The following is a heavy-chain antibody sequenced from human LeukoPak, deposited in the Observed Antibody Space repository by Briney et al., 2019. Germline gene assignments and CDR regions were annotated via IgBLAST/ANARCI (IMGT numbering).Heavy chain of an antibody. Sequence: PSETLSLTCTVSGGSISSYYWSWIRQPPGKGLEWIGYIYYSGSTNYNPSLKSRVTISVDTSKNQFSLKLSSVTAADTAVYYCARLNPAAAGTEDPNFDYWGQGTLVTVSS. D-gene: IGHD6-13*01. CDR2: IYYSGST. CDR1: GGSISSYY. CDR3: ARLNPAAAGTEDPNFDY. V-gene: IGHV4-59*01. J-gene: IGHJ4*02.